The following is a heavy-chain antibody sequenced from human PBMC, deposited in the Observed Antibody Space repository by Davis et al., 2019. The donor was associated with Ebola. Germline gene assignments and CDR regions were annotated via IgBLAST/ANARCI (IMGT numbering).Heavy chain of an antibody. J-gene: IGHJ6*03. CDR2: ISSSTTFT. CDR3: ARSIFGVVPYYYYYMDV. V-gene: IGHV3-11*06. D-gene: IGHD3-3*02. Sequence: PGGSLRLSCEASAFTFSDYYMSWIRQPPGKGLEWLSYISSSTTFTNYADPVKGRFTISRDNANNSLYLQMNSLRAEDTAVYYCARSIFGVVPYYYYYMDVWGKGTTVTVSS. CDR1: AFTFSDYY.